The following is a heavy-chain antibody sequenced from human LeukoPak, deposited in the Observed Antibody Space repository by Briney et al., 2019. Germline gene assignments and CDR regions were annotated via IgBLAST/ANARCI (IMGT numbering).Heavy chain of an antibody. CDR1: GYAFTGYY. CDR3: ARGLGYGDYQSWFDP. J-gene: IGHJ5*02. CDR2: INPTTGGT. V-gene: IGHV1-2*02. D-gene: IGHD4-17*01. Sequence: GASVKVSCKASGYAFTGYYIHWVRQAPGQGLEWMGWINPTTGGTNYAQKFQGRVTMTRDTSISTAYMELSSLRSEDTAVYYCARGLGYGDYQSWFDPWGQGTLVTVSS.